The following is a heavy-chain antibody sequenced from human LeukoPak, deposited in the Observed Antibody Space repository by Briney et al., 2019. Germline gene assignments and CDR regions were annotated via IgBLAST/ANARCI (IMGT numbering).Heavy chain of an antibody. CDR2: LHSGGRT. V-gene: IGHV3-66*04. Sequence: GSLRLSCAASGFTVSSNHMSWVRQAPGKGLEWVSVLHSGGRTQYADSVNGRFTISKDSSKNTVYLQMNRLRAEDTAVYYCARHERDLIRGYYFVDWGQGTLAIVSS. CDR1: GFTVSSNH. D-gene: IGHD3-10*01. J-gene: IGHJ4*02. CDR3: ARHERDLIRGYYFVD.